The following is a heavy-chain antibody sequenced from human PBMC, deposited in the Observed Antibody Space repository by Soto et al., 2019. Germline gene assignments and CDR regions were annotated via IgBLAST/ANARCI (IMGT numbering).Heavy chain of an antibody. V-gene: IGHV1-2*02. CDR1: GYTFINYY. CDR2: ISPKSGGT. D-gene: IGHD3-3*01. Sequence: ASVKVSCKASGYTFINYYMHWVRQAPGHGFEWMGRISPKSGGTNYAQKFQGRVTMTRDTSISTAYMELSRLRSDDTAVYYCARVMFLEWFSPLDPWGQGTLVTVSS. CDR3: ARVMFLEWFSPLDP. J-gene: IGHJ5*02.